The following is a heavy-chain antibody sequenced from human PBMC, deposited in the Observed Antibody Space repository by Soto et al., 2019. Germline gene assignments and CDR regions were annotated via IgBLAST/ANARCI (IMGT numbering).Heavy chain of an antibody. J-gene: IGHJ4*02. CDR3: ARDQRYYGSGSYYSDS. CDR2: ISAYTGKA. D-gene: IGHD3-10*01. CDR1: GYVYISYG. V-gene: IGHV1-18*04. Sequence: QVQLVQSGPEVKKPGASVKVSCKTSGYVYISYGISWVRQAPGHGLEWGGWISAYTGKADYAQKFQGRVTMTTETSTSTAFRELRSLRSDDTAVYYCARDQRYYGSGSYYSDSWGQGTLVTVSS.